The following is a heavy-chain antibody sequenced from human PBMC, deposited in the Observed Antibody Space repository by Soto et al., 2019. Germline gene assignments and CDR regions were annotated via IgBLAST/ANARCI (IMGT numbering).Heavy chain of an antibody. J-gene: IGHJ6*02. CDR1: GFTFSDYY. D-gene: IGHD6-13*01. V-gene: IGHV3-11*01. CDR3: ARDAAALRGDYYYGMDV. CDR2: ISSSGSTI. Sequence: PGGSLRLSCAASGFTFSDYYMSWIRQAPGKGLEWVSYISSSGSTIYYADSVKGRFTISRDNAKNSLYLQMNSLRAEDTAVYYCARDAAALRGDYYYGMDVWGQGTTVTVSS.